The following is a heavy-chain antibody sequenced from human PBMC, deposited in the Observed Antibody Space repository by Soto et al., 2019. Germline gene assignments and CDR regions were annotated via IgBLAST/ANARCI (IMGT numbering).Heavy chain of an antibody. CDR3: ARDTSSGWYRDFDY. Sequence: SETLSLTCTVSGGSISSYYWSWIRQTPGKGLEWIGYIYYSGSTNYNPSLKSRVTISVDTSKNQFSLKLTSVTAADSALYYCARDTSSGWYRDFDYWGQGTLVTVSS. V-gene: IGHV4-59*01. CDR1: GGSISSYY. D-gene: IGHD6-19*01. CDR2: IYYSGST. J-gene: IGHJ4*02.